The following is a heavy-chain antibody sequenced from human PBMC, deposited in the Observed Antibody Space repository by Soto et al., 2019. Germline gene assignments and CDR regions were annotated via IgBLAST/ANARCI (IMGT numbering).Heavy chain of an antibody. CDR2: ISSSSSTI. CDR1: GFTFSSYS. V-gene: IGHV3-48*02. CDR3: ARVGVLRYFDWSHSPFDY. Sequence: GGSLRLSCAASGFTFSSYSMNWVRQAPGKGLEWVSYISSSSSTIYYADSVKGRFTISRDNAKNSLYLQMNSLRDEDTAVYYCARVGVLRYFDWSHSPFDYWGQGTLVTVSS. D-gene: IGHD3-9*01. J-gene: IGHJ4*02.